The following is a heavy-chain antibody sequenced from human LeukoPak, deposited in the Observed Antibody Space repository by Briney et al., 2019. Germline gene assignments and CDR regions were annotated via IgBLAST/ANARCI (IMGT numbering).Heavy chain of an antibody. CDR2: IYYSGST. CDR3: ARTLSPYDSSGYYLY. V-gene: IGHV4-59*01. Sequence: PSETLSLTCTVSGGSISSYYWSWIRQPPGKGLEWIGYIYYSGSTNYNPSLKSRVTISVDTSKNQFSLKLSSATAADTAVYYCARTLSPYDSSGYYLYWGQGTLVTVSS. CDR1: GGSISSYY. J-gene: IGHJ4*02. D-gene: IGHD3-22*01.